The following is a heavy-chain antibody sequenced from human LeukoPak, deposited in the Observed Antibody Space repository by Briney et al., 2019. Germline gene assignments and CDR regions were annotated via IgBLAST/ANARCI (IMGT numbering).Heavy chain of an antibody. CDR1: GGSINTYY. D-gene: IGHD3-22*01. V-gene: IGHV4-4*07. CDR2: IYPCRCT. CDR3: ARAPIDSAMKDYYDSSGYPHYFDY. J-gene: IGHJ4*02. Sequence: TLSLTCTVSGGSINTYYWTWIRQPAGRGLKWIGRIYPCRCTNYNPSLKSRVTKSVDTSKNQFSLKLSSVTAADTAVYYWARAPIDSAMKDYYDSSGYPHYFDYWGQGTLVTVSS.